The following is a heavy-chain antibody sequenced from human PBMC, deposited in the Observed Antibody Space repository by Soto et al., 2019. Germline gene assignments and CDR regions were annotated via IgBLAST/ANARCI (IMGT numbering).Heavy chain of an antibody. V-gene: IGHV1-18*01. CDR3: ARDRNGGSSDYPDY. D-gene: IGHD6-6*01. Sequence: ASVKVSCKASGYTFTSYGISWVRRAPGQGLEWMGWISAYNGNTNYAQKLQGRVTMTTDTSTSTAYMELRSLRSDDTAVYYCARDRNGGSSDYPDYWGQGTLVTVSS. J-gene: IGHJ4*02. CDR1: GYTFTSYG. CDR2: ISAYNGNT.